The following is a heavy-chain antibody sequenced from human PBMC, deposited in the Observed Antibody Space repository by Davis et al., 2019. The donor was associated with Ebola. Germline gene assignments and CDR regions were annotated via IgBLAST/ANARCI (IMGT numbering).Heavy chain of an antibody. CDR3: AKDKTMATQYWYFDL. CDR2: ISYDGSNK. D-gene: IGHD4/OR15-4a*01. J-gene: IGHJ2*01. V-gene: IGHV3-30*04. CDR1: GFTFSSYA. Sequence: GESLKISCAASGFTFSSYAMHWVRQAPGKGLEWVAGISYDGSNKYYGDSVKGRFTISRDNSKNTLYLQMNSLRAEDTALYYCAKDKTMATQYWYFDLWGRGTLVTVSS.